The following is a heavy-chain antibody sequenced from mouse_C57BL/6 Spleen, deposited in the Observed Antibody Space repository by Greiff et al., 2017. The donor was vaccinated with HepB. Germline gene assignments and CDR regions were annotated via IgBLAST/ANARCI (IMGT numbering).Heavy chain of an antibody. Sequence: DVMLVESGGGLVKPGGSLKLSCAASGFTFSDYGMHWVRQAPEKGLEWVAYISSGSSTIYYADTVKGRFTISRDNAKNTLFLQMTSLRSEDTAMYYCAKVYDGYWYFDVWGTGTTVTVSS. D-gene: IGHD2-3*01. J-gene: IGHJ1*03. V-gene: IGHV5-17*01. CDR2: ISSGSSTI. CDR3: AKVYDGYWYFDV. CDR1: GFTFSDYG.